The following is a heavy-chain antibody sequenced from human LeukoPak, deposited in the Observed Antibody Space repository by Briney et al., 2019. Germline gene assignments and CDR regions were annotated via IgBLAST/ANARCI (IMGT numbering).Heavy chain of an antibody. D-gene: IGHD6-13*01. Sequence: PSETLSLTCTVSGGSISRYYWSWIRQPAGWGLEWIGRIYSSGTTNYNPSLKCRVTMSVDTSKNQFSLKLSSVTAADTAVYYCARGGSSAAAVFDYWGQGTLVTVSS. CDR3: ARGGSSAAAVFDY. CDR1: GGSISRYY. J-gene: IGHJ4*02. CDR2: IYSSGTT. V-gene: IGHV4-4*07.